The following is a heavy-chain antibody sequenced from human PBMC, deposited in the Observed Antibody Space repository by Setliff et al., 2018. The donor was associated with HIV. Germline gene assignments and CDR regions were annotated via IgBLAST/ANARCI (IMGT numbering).Heavy chain of an antibody. CDR1: GASISRGNCY. V-gene: IGHV4-30-4*08. Sequence: SETLSLTCTVSGASISRGNCYWTWIRQRPGKGLEWIAFIYYSGSTYYSPSLKSRLMISVDTSKNRFSLNMTSVTAADTAVYFCARVVYTYYYMDVWGKGTTVTVSS. CDR3: ARVVYTYYYMDV. CDR2: IYYSGST. J-gene: IGHJ6*03. D-gene: IGHD4-4*01.